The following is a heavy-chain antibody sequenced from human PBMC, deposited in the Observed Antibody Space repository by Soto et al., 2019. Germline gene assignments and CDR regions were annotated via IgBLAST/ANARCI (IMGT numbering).Heavy chain of an antibody. Sequence: SATQSLTCSVYGGYFRGYYWSWIRHPPGKGLEWIGEINHSGSTNYNPSLKSRATIFVDTSKNQFSLKLSSLTAADTAVDDCAHIRDYSNYGWFDPWGRGSRFPVSS. V-gene: IGHV4-34*01. CDR3: AHIRDYSNYGWFDP. CDR2: INHSGST. D-gene: IGHD4-4*01. J-gene: IGHJ5*02. CDR1: GGYFRGYY.